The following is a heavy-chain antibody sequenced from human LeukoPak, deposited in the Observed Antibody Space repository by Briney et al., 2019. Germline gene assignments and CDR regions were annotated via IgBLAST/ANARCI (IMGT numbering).Heavy chain of an antibody. Sequence: GGSLRLSCAASGFTFNSYSMNWVRQAPGKGLEWVSSISSSSSYIYYADSVKGRFTISRDNAKNSLYLQMNSLRAEDTAVYYCARVDCSGGSCYSDYWGQGALVTVSS. J-gene: IGHJ4*02. CDR2: ISSSSSYI. CDR1: GFTFNSYS. V-gene: IGHV3-21*01. D-gene: IGHD2-15*01. CDR3: ARVDCSGGSCYSDY.